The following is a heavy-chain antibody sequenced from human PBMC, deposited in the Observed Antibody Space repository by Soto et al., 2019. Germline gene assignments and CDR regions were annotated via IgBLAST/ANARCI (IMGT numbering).Heavy chain of an antibody. CDR2: IYYSGST. Sequence: SETLSLTCTVSGDSISSGGYYWSWIRQHPGKGLEWIGYIYYSGSTYYNPSLKSRVTISVDTSKNQFSLKLSSVTAADTAVYYCARDLYRSSSGNYYYYYGMDVWGQGTTVTVSS. V-gene: IGHV4-31*03. CDR1: GDSISSGGYY. D-gene: IGHD6-6*01. J-gene: IGHJ6*02. CDR3: ARDLYRSSSGNYYYYYGMDV.